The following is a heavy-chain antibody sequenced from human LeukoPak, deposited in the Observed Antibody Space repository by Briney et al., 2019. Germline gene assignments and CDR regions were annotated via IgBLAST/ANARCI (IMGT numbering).Heavy chain of an antibody. CDR3: ARDATPYDSSGYYDAIDI. V-gene: IGHV3-7*01. CDR1: GFTFSTSW. D-gene: IGHD3-22*01. CDR2: INRDGSEK. Sequence: PGGXLXXSCAASGFTFSTSWMTWVRQAPGKGLEWVAEINRDGSEKYYVDSVKSRFTISRDNAKNSLYILMNSLRAEDTAVYHCARDATPYDSSGYYDAIDIWGQGTMVTVSS. J-gene: IGHJ3*02.